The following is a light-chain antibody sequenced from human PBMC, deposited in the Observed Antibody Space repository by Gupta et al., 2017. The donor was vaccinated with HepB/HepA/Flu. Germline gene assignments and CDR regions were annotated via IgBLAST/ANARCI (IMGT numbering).Light chain of an antibody. CDR3: QQRSNWPWT. CDR2: DAS. V-gene: IGKV3-11*01. J-gene: IGKJ1*01. Sequence: EIVLTQSLATLSLSPGERATLSCRASQSVSSYLAWYQQNPGQAPRLLIYDASNRATGIPARFSGSGSGTDFTLTISSLEPEDFAVYYCQQRSNWPWTFGQGTKVEIK. CDR1: QSVSSY.